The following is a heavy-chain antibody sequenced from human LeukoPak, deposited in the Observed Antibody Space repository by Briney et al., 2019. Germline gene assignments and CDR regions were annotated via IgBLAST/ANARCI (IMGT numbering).Heavy chain of an antibody. J-gene: IGHJ2*01. CDR1: GGSISSGGYY. Sequence: PSETLSLTCTVSGGSISSGGYYWSWIRQHPGKGLEWIGYIYYSGSTYYNPSLKSRVTISVDTSKNQFSLKLSSVTAADTAVYYCAREETTVSRYFDLWGRGTLVTVPS. CDR3: AREETTVSRYFDL. V-gene: IGHV4-31*03. D-gene: IGHD4-17*01. CDR2: IYYSGST.